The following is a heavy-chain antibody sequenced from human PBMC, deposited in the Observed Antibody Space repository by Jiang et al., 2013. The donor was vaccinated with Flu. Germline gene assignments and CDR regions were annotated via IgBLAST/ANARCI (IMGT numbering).Heavy chain of an antibody. CDR2: ICYNGKT. J-gene: IGHJ5*02. CDR3: ARVLWLGEPHGWFNP. CDR1: GASINSYC. Sequence: PGLVKPSETLSLTCSVSGASINSYCWSWIRQPPGKGLEWIGYICYNGKTSYNPSLESRVIMSKDTSKNQLSLHVNSVTAADTAVYHCARVLWLGEPHGWFNPWGQGTLVTVSS. V-gene: IGHV4-59*01. D-gene: IGHD3-10*01.